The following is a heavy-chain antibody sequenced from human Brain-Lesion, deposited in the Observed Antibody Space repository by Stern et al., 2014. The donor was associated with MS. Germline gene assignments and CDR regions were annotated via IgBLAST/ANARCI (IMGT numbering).Heavy chain of an antibody. J-gene: IGHJ4*02. CDR3: AKLWLGELPESPFDY. V-gene: IGHV4-39*01. CDR1: GGSISSSSYY. D-gene: IGHD3-10*01. Sequence: VQLVESGPGLVKPSETLSLTCTVSGGSISSSSYYWGWIRQPPGKGLEWIGSIYYRGSTYYNPSLKSRVTISMDTSKNKFSLRLSSVTAADTAVYFCAKLWLGELPESPFDYWGQGTLVTVSS. CDR2: IYYRGST.